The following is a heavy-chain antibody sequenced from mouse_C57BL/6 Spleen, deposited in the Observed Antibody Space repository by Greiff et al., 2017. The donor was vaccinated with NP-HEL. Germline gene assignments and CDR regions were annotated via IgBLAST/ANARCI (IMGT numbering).Heavy chain of an antibody. CDR3: ASYGSSESNYFDY. D-gene: IGHD1-1*01. CDR2: INPSNGGT. Sequence: VQLQQPGTELVKPGASVKLSCKASGYTFTSYWMHWVKQRPGQGLEWIGNINPSNGGTNYNEKFKSKATLTVDKSSSTAYMQLSSLTSEDSAVYYCASYGSSESNYFDYWGQGTTLTVSS. V-gene: IGHV1-53*01. CDR1: GYTFTSYW. J-gene: IGHJ2*01.